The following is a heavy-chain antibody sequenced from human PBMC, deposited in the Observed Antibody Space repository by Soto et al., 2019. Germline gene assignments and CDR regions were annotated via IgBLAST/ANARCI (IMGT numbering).Heavy chain of an antibody. CDR2: INSDGSAT. J-gene: IGHJ4*02. D-gene: IGHD1-26*01. V-gene: IGHV3-74*01. CDR3: VRGYSDY. CDR1: GFTFSSYW. Sequence: EVQLVESGGGLVQPGGSLRLSCAASGFTFSSYWMHWVRQVPGQGLVWVSRINSDGSATNYADSVKGRFTISRDNAKNTVYLQMNSLRVEETAVYYCVRGYSDYWGQGTLVTVSS.